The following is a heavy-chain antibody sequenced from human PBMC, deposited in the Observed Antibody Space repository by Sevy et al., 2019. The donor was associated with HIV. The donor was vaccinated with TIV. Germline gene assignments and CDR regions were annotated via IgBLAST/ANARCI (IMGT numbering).Heavy chain of an antibody. D-gene: IGHD2-2*01. J-gene: IGHJ4*02. V-gene: IGHV5-51*01. CDR3: ASLGYCSSTSCYGGGFDY. CDR1: GYSFTSYW. Sequence: GESLKISCKGSGYSFTSYWIGWVRQMPGKGLEWMGIIYPGDSDTRYSPSFQGQVTISADMSISTAYLQWSSLKASDTAMYYCASLGYCSSTSCYGGGFDYWGQGTLVTVSS. CDR2: IYPGDSDT.